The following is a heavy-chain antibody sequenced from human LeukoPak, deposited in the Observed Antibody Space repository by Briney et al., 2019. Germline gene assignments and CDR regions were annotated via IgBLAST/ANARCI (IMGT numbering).Heavy chain of an antibody. V-gene: IGHV4-59*01. D-gene: IGHD5-24*01. Sequence: SETLSLTCTVSGGSISSYYWSWIRQPPGKGLEWLGYINYIGSPNYNPSLKSRVTISVDTSKNQFSLKLSSVTAADTAVYYCARGHIVENYYYYYGMDVWGQGTTVTVSS. J-gene: IGHJ6*02. CDR3: ARGHIVENYYYYYGMDV. CDR2: INYIGSP. CDR1: GGSISSYY.